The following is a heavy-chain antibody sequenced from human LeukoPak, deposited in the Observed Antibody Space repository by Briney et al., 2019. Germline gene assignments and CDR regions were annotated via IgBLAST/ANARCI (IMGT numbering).Heavy chain of an antibody. D-gene: IGHD5-18*01. CDR2: IYSGGST. CDR3: ARTLGYSYGYFDY. Sequence: GGSLRLSCAASGFTVSNNYMSWVRQAPGKGLEWVSVIYSGGSTYYADSVKGRFTISRDNSKNTLYLQMNNLRAEDTAVYYCARTLGYSYGYFDYWGQGTLVTVSS. J-gene: IGHJ4*02. CDR1: GFTVSNNY. V-gene: IGHV3-53*01.